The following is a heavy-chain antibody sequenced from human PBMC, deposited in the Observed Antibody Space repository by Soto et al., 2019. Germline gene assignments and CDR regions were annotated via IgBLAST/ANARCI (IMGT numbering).Heavy chain of an antibody. CDR3: EAEMTFGKLSVV. Sequence: QVQLVQSGAEVKKPGSSVKVSCKASGDTDTNYVISWVRQAPGQGLEWMGGIFPKFGTTYSAQKLQDRLTITAVESTSTVYMQLSSLRLDDTAVYYCEAEMTFGKLSVVWGQGTKVTVSS. CDR2: IFPKFGTT. CDR1: GDTDTNYV. J-gene: IGHJ6*02. D-gene: IGHD3-16*02. V-gene: IGHV1-69*01.